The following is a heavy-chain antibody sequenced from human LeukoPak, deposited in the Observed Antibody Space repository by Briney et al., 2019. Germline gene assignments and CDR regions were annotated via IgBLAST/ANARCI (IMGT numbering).Heavy chain of an antibody. D-gene: IGHD3-22*01. CDR3: ASSDYDSSGYYYPYCFDY. CDR1: GGTFSSYA. Sequence: SVKVSCKASGGTFSSYAISWVRQAPGQGLEWMGGIIPIFGTANYAQKFQGRVTITTDESTSTAYMELSSLRSEDTAVYYCASSDYDSSGYYYPYCFDYWGQGTLVTVPS. CDR2: IIPIFGTA. J-gene: IGHJ4*02. V-gene: IGHV1-69*05.